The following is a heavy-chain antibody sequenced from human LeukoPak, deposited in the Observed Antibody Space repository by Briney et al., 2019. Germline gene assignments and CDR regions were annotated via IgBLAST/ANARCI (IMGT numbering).Heavy chain of an antibody. CDR2: ISSSSSYI. J-gene: IGHJ4*01. V-gene: IGHV3-21*01. CDR3: TRDFRGSYADY. CDR1: GFAFTSYT. D-gene: IGHD1-26*01. Sequence: GGSLRLSCAASGFAFTSYTMNWVRQAPGKGLEWVSSISSSSSYIYYADSVQGLFTISRDNAKNSLYLQMNSLRVEDTAVYYCTRDFRGSYADYWGHGTLVIVSS.